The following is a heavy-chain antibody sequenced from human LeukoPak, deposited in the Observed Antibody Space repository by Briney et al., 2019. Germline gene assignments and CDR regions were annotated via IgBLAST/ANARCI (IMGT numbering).Heavy chain of an antibody. CDR2: IKQDGSAK. CDR3: AKGGLGIHGAFDI. D-gene: IGHD7-27*01. V-gene: IGHV3-7*01. J-gene: IGHJ3*02. Sequence: GGSLRLSVVASGFSPTTYWMSWDRQAPGKGLEWVANIKQDGSAKYYVDSVKGRFTISRDNARNSLYLQMNSLRAEDTAVYYCAKGGLGIHGAFDIWGQGTMVTVSS. CDR1: GFSPTTYW.